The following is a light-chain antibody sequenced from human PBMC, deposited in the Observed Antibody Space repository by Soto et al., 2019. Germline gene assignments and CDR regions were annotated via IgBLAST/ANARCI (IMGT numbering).Light chain of an antibody. CDR2: SSN. J-gene: IGLJ1*01. V-gene: IGLV1-44*01. CDR1: SSNIGSNT. CDR3: AALDVSLNGPV. Sequence: QPVLTQPPSASGTPGQRVTISCSGSSSNIGSNTVNWYQQLPGTAPKLLIYSSNQRPSGVPDRSSGSKSGTSASLAISGLQSEDEADYYCAALDVSLNGPVFGTGTKLTVL.